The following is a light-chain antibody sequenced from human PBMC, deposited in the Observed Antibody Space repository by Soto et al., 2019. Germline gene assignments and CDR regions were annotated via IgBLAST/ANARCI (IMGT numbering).Light chain of an antibody. CDR3: SSYTASRTK. J-gene: IGLJ2*01. V-gene: IGLV2-14*01. CDR1: NSDIGTYIY. Sequence: QSVLTQPASVSGSPGQSITISCTGTNSDIGTYIYVSWYQQHPGKAPKLLIYDVSNRPSGVSNRFSGSKSGNTASLTISDLQAEDEADYYCSSYTASRTKFGGGTKLTVL. CDR2: DVS.